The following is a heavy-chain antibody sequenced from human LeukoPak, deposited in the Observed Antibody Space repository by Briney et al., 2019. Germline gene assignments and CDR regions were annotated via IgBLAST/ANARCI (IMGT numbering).Heavy chain of an antibody. CDR3: ARARSSSWYNWFDP. CDR2: IYTSGST. V-gene: IGHV4-4*07. D-gene: IGHD6-13*01. CDR1: GGSISSYY. Sequence: SETLSLTCTASGGSISSYYWSWIRQPAGKGLEWIGRIYTSGSTNYNPSLKSRVTMSVDTYKNKFSLKLGSVTAADTAVYYCARARSSSWYNWFDPWGQGTLVTVSS. J-gene: IGHJ5*02.